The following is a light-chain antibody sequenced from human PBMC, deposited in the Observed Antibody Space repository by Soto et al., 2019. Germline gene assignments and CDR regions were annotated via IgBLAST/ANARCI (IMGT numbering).Light chain of an antibody. Sequence: VLTQPPSASGSPGQSVTVSCTGTSSDVGAYNYVSWYQQLPGKAPKLIIYEVSKRPSGVPDRFSGSKSGNTASLTVSGLQAEDEADYYCTSYAGTYSFFYVFGTGTKVTVL. CDR2: EVS. CDR1: SSDVGAYNY. V-gene: IGLV2-8*01. CDR3: TSYAGTYSFFYV. J-gene: IGLJ1*01.